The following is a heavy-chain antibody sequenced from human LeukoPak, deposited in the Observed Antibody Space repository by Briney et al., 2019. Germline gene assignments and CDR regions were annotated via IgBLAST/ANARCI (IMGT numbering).Heavy chain of an antibody. D-gene: IGHD2-8*01. CDR3: ARLYRDIVLMVYAMKANWFDP. V-gene: IGHV4-39*01. J-gene: IGHJ5*02. CDR2: IYYSGST. CDR1: GGSISSSSYY. Sequence: PSETLSLTCTVSGGSISSSSYYWGWIRQPPGKGLEWIGSIYYSGSTYYNPSLKSRVTISVDTSKNQFSLKLRSVTAADTAVYYCARLYRDIVLMVYAMKANWFDPWGQGTLVTVSS.